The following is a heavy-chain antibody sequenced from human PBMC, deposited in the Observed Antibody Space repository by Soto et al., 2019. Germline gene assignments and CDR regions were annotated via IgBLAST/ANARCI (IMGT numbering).Heavy chain of an antibody. CDR2: ISSSSSYI. Sequence: KPGGSLRLSCAASGFTFSSYSMNWVRQAPGKGLEWVSSISSSSSYIYYADSVKGRFTISRDNAKNSLYLQMNSLRAEDTAVYYCARWPNSISYYYDSSGYYPDYWGQGTLVTVSS. CDR3: ARWPNSISYYYDSSGYYPDY. CDR1: GFTFSSYS. V-gene: IGHV3-21*01. D-gene: IGHD3-22*01. J-gene: IGHJ4*02.